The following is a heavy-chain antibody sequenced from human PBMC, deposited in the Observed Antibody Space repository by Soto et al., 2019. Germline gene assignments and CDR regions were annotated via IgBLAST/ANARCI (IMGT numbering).Heavy chain of an antibody. V-gene: IGHV1-69*01. CDR2: IIPIFRTP. CDR1: GVTFSSFA. Sequence: QVQLVQSGAEVKQPGSSVKVSCQASGVTFSSFAISWVRQAPGQGLEWMGGIIPIFRTPNYAQNFQGRVTMTAAEYTSSVYMELSRPRSEDTAVYYCARRTGSGFRPGTQSFNWFDPWGQGTLVTVSS. CDR3: ARRTGSGFRPGTQSFNWFDP. J-gene: IGHJ5*02. D-gene: IGHD5-12*01.